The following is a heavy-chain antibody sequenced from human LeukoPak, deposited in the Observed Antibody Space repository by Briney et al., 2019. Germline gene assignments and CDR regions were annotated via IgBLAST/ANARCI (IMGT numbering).Heavy chain of an antibody. CDR2: IIPIFGTA. CDR1: GGTFSSYA. Sequence: ASVKVSCKASGGTFSSYAISWVRQAPGQGLEWMGGIIPIFGTANYAQRFQGRVTITADESTSTAYMELSSLRSEDTAVYYCARDYLYSSSGGDYWGQGTLVTVSS. D-gene: IGHD6-6*01. V-gene: IGHV1-69*13. J-gene: IGHJ4*02. CDR3: ARDYLYSSSGGDY.